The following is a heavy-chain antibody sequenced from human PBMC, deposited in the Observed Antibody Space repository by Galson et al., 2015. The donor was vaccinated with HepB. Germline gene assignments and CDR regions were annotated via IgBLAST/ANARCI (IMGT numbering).Heavy chain of an antibody. V-gene: IGHV1-24*01. CDR1: GNTLTDLF. Sequence: SVKVSCKVSGNTLTDLFMHWVRQPPGKGLEWVGGFDPEDGETVYAQKFQGRVTMTKDISTDTAYMELSSLRSEDTAVYYCATESRMAAAGLGAINYYYYMDVWGKGTTVTVSS. J-gene: IGHJ6*03. CDR2: FDPEDGET. CDR3: ATESRMAAAGLGAINYYYYMDV. D-gene: IGHD3-16*01.